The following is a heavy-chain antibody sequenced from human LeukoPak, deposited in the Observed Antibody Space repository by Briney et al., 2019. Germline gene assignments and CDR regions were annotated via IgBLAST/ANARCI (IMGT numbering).Heavy chain of an antibody. CDR1: GFTCDDYA. CDR2: ISGGGGST. J-gene: IGHJ4*02. Sequence: GGSLTLSCAAAGFTCDDYAMHWVRQAPGKGLEGVSLISGGGGSTYYEYSVKVRFTISRDNSKTSLYLQMNSLRTETPALYYCAKVPRYCSGGSCYSGIFDYWGQGTLVTVSS. V-gene: IGHV3-43*02. CDR3: AKVPRYCSGGSCYSGIFDY. D-gene: IGHD2-15*01.